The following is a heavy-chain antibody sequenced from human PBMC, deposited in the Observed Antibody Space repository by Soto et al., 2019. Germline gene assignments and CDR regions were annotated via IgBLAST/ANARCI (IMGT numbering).Heavy chain of an antibody. CDR2: IRSKANNYAT. CDR3: TNTKVYYGMDV. CDR1: GFTFSGSA. Sequence: VQLVESGGGLVQPGGSLKLSCAASGFTFSGSAVHWVRQASGKGLEWVGRIRSKANNYATAYAASVQGRFTIFRDDLKNTAYLQMNSLKTEDTAVYYCTNTKVYYGMDVWGQGTTVTVSS. V-gene: IGHV3-73*02. J-gene: IGHJ6*02.